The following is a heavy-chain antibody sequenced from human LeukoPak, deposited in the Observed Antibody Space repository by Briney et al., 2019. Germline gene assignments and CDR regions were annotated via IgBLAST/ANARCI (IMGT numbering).Heavy chain of an antibody. D-gene: IGHD3-9*01. J-gene: IGHJ6*02. CDR3: AREPFLTGYYYGMDV. V-gene: IGHV3-21*01. CDR2: ISSSSSYI. CDR1: GFTFSSYS. Sequence: SGGSLRLSCAASGFTFSSYSMNWVRQAPGKGLEWVSSISSSSSYIYYADSVKGRFTISRDNAKNSLYLQMNSLRAEDTAVYYCAREPFLTGYYYGMDVWGQGTTVTVSS.